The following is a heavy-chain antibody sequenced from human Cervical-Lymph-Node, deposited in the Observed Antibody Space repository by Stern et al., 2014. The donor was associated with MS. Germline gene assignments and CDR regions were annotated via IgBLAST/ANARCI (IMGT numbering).Heavy chain of an antibody. V-gene: IGHV1-2*06. Sequence: QVQLVQSGAEVKKPGASVKVSCKAYGYSFTDFNTHWVRQAPGQGLEWMGRISPHTGGARYAEKFQGRVTMTRDTSITTAYMELDRLTSDDTAVYYCATHGGSSFQMDVWGQGTTVTVSS. CDR2: ISPHTGGA. D-gene: IGHD6-13*01. CDR3: ATHGGSSFQMDV. CDR1: GYSFTDFN. J-gene: IGHJ6*02.